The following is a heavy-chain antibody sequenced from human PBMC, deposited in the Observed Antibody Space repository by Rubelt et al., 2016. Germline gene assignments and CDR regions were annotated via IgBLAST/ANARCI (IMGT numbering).Heavy chain of an antibody. CDR3: ARPLTGYYYGMDV. CDR1: GGTFSSYA. D-gene: IGHD3-16*01. V-gene: IGHV1-69*04. J-gene: IGHJ6*02. Sequence: QVQLVQSGAEVKKPGSSVKVSCKASGGTFSSYAISWVRQAPGQGLEWMGRIIPILGIANYAQKFQGRVTITADKSTSTAYMELRSLRSEDTAVYYCARPLTGYYYGMDVWGQGTTVTVSS. CDR2: IIPILGIA.